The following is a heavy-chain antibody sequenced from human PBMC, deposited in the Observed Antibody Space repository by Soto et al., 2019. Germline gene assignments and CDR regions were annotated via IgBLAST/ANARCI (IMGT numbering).Heavy chain of an antibody. CDR2: ISGSGGST. V-gene: IGHV3-23*01. J-gene: IGHJ5*02. CDR3: AKWMELYWFDP. D-gene: IGHD1-7*01. CDR1: GFTFGSYA. Sequence: PGGSLILSCAASGFTFGSYAVSWVRQAPGKGLEWVSAISGSGGSTYYADSVKGRFTISRDNSKNTLYLQMNSLRAEDTAVYYWAKWMELYWFDPWGQGTLVTVSS.